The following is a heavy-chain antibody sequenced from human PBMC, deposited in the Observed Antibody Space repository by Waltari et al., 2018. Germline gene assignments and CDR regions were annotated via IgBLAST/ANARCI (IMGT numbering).Heavy chain of an antibody. J-gene: IGHJ4*02. CDR3: ASGRVLLWFRDQYYFDY. Sequence: QVQLQESGPGLVKPSETLSLTCAVSGYSISSGYYWGWIRQPPGKGLEWIGSIYHSGSPYYNPSLKSRVTISVDTSKNQFSLKLSSVTAADTAVYYCASGRVLLWFRDQYYFDYWGQGTLVTVSS. CDR1: GYSISSGYY. D-gene: IGHD3-10*01. CDR2: IYHSGSP. V-gene: IGHV4-38-2*01.